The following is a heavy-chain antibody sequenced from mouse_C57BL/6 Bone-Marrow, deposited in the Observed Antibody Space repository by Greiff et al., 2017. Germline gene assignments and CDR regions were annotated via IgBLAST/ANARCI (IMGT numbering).Heavy chain of an antibody. D-gene: IGHD1-1*01. CDR3: ATYYFFLGYYFDY. Sequence: EVKVVESGAELVRPGSSVKMSCKTSGYTFTSYGINWVKQRPGQGLEWIGYIYIGNGYTEYNEKFKGKATLTSDTSSSTAYMQLSSLTSEDSAIYFCATYYFFLGYYFDYWGQGTTLTVSS. V-gene: IGHV1-58*01. CDR1: GYTFTSYG. CDR2: IYIGNGYT. J-gene: IGHJ2*01.